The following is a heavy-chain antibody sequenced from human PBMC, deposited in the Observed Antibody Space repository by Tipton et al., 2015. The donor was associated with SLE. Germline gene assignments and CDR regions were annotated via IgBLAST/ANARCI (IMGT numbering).Heavy chain of an antibody. D-gene: IGHD4-11*01. CDR2: IFYDGST. Sequence: TLSLTCTVSGLSIHNFRSYWGWIRQPPGKGLEWIASIFYDGSTYYNPSLKSRVTISLDMSRNQFSLILSSVTAADTAVYYCARDRTPYPSNFYFDFWGQGSLVIVSA. J-gene: IGHJ4*02. CDR1: GLSIHNFRSY. V-gene: IGHV4-39*07. CDR3: ARDRTPYPSNFYFDF.